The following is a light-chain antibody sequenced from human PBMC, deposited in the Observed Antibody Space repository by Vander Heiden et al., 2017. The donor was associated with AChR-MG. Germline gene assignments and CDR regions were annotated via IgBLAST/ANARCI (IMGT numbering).Light chain of an antibody. V-gene: IGLV1-40*01. CDR3: QSYDSSLRGL. CDR2: GNN. J-gene: IGLJ2*01. Sequence: QSVLTQPPSVSGAPGQRVTISCTGSSSNIGAGYDVHWYPQLPGTAPKLLIYGNNNRPSGVPDRFSGSKSGTSASLAIAGLQAEDEADYYCQSYDSSLRGLFGGGTKVTVL. CDR1: SSNIGAGYD.